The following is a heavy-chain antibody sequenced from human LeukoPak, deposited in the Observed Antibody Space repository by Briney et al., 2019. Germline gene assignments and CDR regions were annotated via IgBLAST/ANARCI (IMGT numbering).Heavy chain of an antibody. Sequence: GGSLRLSCAASGFTFSSYWMSWVRQAPGKGLEWVANIKQDGSEKFYVDSVKGRFTISRDNAKDSLYLQMNNLRADDTAVYYCATTGNIAHNYWGQGTLVTVSS. CDR3: ATTGNIAHNY. V-gene: IGHV3-7*01. CDR1: GFTFSSYW. CDR2: IKQDGSEK. J-gene: IGHJ4*02. D-gene: IGHD6-13*01.